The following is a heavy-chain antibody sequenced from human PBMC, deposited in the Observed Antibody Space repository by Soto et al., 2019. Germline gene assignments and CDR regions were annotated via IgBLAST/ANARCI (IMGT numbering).Heavy chain of an antibody. CDR2: INAGNGNT. J-gene: IGHJ6*03. V-gene: IGHV1-3*01. D-gene: IGHD3-9*01. CDR1: GYTFTSYA. CDR3: ASGGDILTGCPPGGYYSYVDV. Sequence: QVQLVQSGAEVKKPGASVKVSCKASGYTFTSYAMHWVRQAPGQRLEWMGWINAGNGNTKYSQKFQGRVTISGGTWARTAYMELRSLRSEDTGVCYCASGGDILTGCPPGGYYSYVDVWGKGTTVTVSS.